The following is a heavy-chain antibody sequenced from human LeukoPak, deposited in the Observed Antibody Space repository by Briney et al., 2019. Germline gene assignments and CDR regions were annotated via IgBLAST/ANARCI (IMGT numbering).Heavy chain of an antibody. J-gene: IGHJ4*02. D-gene: IGHD3-16*01. Sequence: ASVKVSCKASGYTFINYYMHWVRQAPGQGLEWMGWINPNTGGTNYAQKFQGWVTFTRDTSISAAYMDLSRLTSDDTAVYYCARAPAGGPLRVFDYWGQGTLVTVSS. CDR3: ARAPAGGPLRVFDY. V-gene: IGHV1-2*04. CDR2: INPNTGGT. CDR1: GYTFINYY.